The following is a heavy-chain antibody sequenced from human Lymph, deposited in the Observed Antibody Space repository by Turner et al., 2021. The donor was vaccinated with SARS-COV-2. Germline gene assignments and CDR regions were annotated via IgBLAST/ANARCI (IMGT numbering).Heavy chain of an antibody. Sequence: EVQLVESGGGLVQPGGSLRLSCAASGFTVSSNYMTWVRQAPGKGLEWVSLIYPGGSTYYADSVKGRFTISRDNSKNTLYLQMNRLRAEDTAVYYCARVYGDYVPWGQGTLVTVSS. J-gene: IGHJ5*02. CDR2: IYPGGST. CDR3: ARVYGDYVP. CDR1: GFTVSSNY. V-gene: IGHV3-66*01. D-gene: IGHD4-17*01.